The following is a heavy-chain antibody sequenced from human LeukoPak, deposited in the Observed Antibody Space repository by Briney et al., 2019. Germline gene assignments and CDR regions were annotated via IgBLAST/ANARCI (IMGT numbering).Heavy chain of an antibody. CDR2: INHSGST. J-gene: IGHJ4*02. D-gene: IGHD3-16*01. CDR1: GGSFSGYY. CDR3: ARRRWGVPTDY. Sequence: PSETLSLTCAVYGGSFSGYYWSWIRQPPGKGLEWIGEINHSGSTNYNPSLKSRVTISVDTSKNQFSLKLSSVTAADTAVYYCARRRWGVPTDYWGQGTLVTVSS. V-gene: IGHV4-34*01.